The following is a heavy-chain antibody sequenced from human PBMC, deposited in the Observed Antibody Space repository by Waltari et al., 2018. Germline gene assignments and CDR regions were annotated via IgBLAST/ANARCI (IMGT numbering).Heavy chain of an antibody. J-gene: IGHJ5*02. CDR3: AKCVAAAATGYNWFDP. Sequence: EVQLVESGGGLVQPGGSLRLSCAASGFTFSSYAMSWVRQAPGKGLEWVSAISGSGGSTYYADSGKGRFTISRDNSKNTLYLQMNSLRAEDTAVYYCAKCVAAAATGYNWFDPWGQGTLVTVSS. CDR1: GFTFSSYA. V-gene: IGHV3-23*04. CDR2: ISGSGGST. D-gene: IGHD6-13*01.